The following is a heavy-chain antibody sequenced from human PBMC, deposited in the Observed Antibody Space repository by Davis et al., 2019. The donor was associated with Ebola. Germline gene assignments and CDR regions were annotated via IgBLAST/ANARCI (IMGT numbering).Heavy chain of an antibody. D-gene: IGHD3-9*01. Sequence: SETLSLTCAVYGESLSNFFWSWVRQSPGKGLEWIGEIHPSEETDYNPSLESRVAISLDTSKNQFSLRLKSVTAADTAVYYCARLGQYYDVLTGYFPTAHSWFDPWGQGTLVTVSS. V-gene: IGHV4-34*01. J-gene: IGHJ5*02. CDR3: ARLGQYYDVLTGYFPTAHSWFDP. CDR1: GESLSNFF. CDR2: IHPSEET.